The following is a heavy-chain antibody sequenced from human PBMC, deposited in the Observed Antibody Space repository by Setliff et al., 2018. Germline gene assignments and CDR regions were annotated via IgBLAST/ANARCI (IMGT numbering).Heavy chain of an antibody. CDR2: INPNSGAT. Sequence: ASVKVSCKASGYTFTGYHMHWVRQAPGQGLEWMGRINPNSGATNFAQKFQGWVSMTRDTSITTAYMELSRLTSDDMAVYFCARSDHLVVDGFDVWGQGTMVTVSS. CDR3: ARSDHLVVDGFDV. J-gene: IGHJ3*01. D-gene: IGHD3-16*01. V-gene: IGHV1-2*04. CDR1: GYTFTGYH.